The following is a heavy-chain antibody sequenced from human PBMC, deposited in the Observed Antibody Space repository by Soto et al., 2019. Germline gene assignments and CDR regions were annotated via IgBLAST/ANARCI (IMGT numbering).Heavy chain of an antibody. CDR2: INAGNGNT. J-gene: IGHJ5*02. Sequence: ASVKVSCKASGYTFTSYAMHWVRQAPGQRLEWMGWINAGNGNTKYSQKFQSRVTITRDTSASTAYMELSSLRSEDTAVYYCARGMSIAASPHNWFDPWGQGTLVTVSS. CDR1: GYTFTSYA. CDR3: ARGMSIAASPHNWFDP. V-gene: IGHV1-3*01. D-gene: IGHD6-6*01.